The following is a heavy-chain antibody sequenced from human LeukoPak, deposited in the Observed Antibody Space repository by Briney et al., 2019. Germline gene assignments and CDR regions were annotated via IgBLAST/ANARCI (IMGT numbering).Heavy chain of an antibody. CDR3: AGYVDTAMVWWYLDY. Sequence: SETLSLTCTVSGGSISSYYWSWIRQPPGKGLEWIGYIYYSGSTNYNPSLKSRVTISVDTSKNQFSLKLSSVTAADTAVYYCAGYVDTAMVWWYLDYWGQGTLVTVSS. D-gene: IGHD5-18*01. CDR2: IYYSGST. V-gene: IGHV4-59*08. J-gene: IGHJ4*02. CDR1: GGSISSYY.